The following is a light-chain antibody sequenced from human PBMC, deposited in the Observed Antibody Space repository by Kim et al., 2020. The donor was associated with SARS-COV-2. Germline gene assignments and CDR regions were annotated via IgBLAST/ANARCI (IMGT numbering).Light chain of an antibody. CDR2: HAS. Sequence: SPGERATLSCRASQAVSITLAWYQQKPGQAPRLLIYHASTRATGVPARFSGSGSGTEFTLTISGLQSEDFAVYYCQQYNGWPPFTFGEGTKVDIK. CDR3: QQYNGWPPFT. J-gene: IGKJ4*02. V-gene: IGKV3-15*01. CDR1: QAVSIT.